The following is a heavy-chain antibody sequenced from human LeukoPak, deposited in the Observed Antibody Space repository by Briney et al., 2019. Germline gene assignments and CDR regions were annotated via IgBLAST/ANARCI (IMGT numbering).Heavy chain of an antibody. CDR3: ARLGTDYYDSSGYPRGVYYGMDV. CDR1: GYIFTSYW. J-gene: IGHJ6*02. D-gene: IGHD3-22*01. CDR2: IYPGDSDT. V-gene: IGHV5-51*01. Sequence: GESLQISCKGSGYIFTSYWIGWVRQMPGKGLEWMGIIYPGDSDTRYSPSFQGQVTISADKSISTAYLQWSSLKASDTAMYYCARLGTDYYDSSGYPRGVYYGMDVWGQGTTVTVSS.